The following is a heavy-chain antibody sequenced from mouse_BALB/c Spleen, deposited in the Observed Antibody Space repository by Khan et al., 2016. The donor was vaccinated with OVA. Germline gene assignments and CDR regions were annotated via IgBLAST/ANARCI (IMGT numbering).Heavy chain of an antibody. J-gene: IGHJ2*01. CDR1: GYTFTTYW. CDR2: INPTSGYT. Sequence: QVHVKQSGAELAKPGASVKMSCKASGYTFTTYWMHWVKQRPGQGLEWIGYINPTSGYTDYNEKFKDRATLSADKSSSTAYMQLSRLTSEDSAVKYGTRDRIDYWGQGTTLTVSS. CDR3: TRDRIDY. V-gene: IGHV1-7*01.